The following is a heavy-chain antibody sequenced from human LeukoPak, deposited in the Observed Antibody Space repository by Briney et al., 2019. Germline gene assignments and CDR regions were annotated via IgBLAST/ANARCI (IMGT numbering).Heavy chain of an antibody. CDR1: GFSLSTSGVG. CDR2: IYWNDDK. D-gene: IGHD3-16*01. J-gene: IGHJ3*02. Sequence: ESGPTLVKPTQTLTLTCTFSGFSLSTSGVGVGWIRQPPGKALEWLALIYWNDDKRYSPSLKSRLTITKDTSKNQVVLTMTNMDPVDTATYYCARLLGELFAFDIWGQGTMVTVSS. CDR3: ARLLGELFAFDI. V-gene: IGHV2-5*01.